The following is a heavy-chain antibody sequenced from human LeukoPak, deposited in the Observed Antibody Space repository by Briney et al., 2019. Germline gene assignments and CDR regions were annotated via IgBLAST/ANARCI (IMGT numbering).Heavy chain of an antibody. Sequence: SVKVSCKASGDTFNSYGISWVRQAPGQGLEWMGGIIPIFGSANYAQKLQGRVTITTDQSTSTAYMELSSLSSEDTAVYYCARVGKSRGSLPNSYHYMEVWGKGTTVTVSS. CDR2: IIPIFGSA. CDR3: ARVGKSRGSLPNSYHYMEV. J-gene: IGHJ6*03. V-gene: IGHV1-69*05. D-gene: IGHD2-15*01. CDR1: GDTFNSYG.